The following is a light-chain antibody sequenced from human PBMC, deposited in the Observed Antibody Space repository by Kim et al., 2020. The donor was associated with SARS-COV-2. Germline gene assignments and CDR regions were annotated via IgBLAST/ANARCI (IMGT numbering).Light chain of an antibody. J-gene: IGKJ1*01. CDR2: KAS. CDR1: QGVGSW. Sequence: SAYVGDRVTITCRAGQGVGSWVAWYQQKPGKPPKLLINKASLLDSWVPSRFSGSGSGTEFTLTINSLQPDDFATYYCLQYNIYRAFGQETKVDIK. CDR3: LQYNIYRA. V-gene: IGKV1-5*03.